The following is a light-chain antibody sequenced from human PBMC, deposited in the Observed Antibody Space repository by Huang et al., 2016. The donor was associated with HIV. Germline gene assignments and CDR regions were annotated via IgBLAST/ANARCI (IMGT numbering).Light chain of an antibody. J-gene: IGKJ2*01. Sequence: VMMSQSPATLAASPGERVTLSGGASQSVNTNLAWYQQKPGQPPRLLIYAASPRATGVPASVAGSGSGTEFTLTIDSLRSDDFAVYCCQRYNKWPPEYTFGQGTRLEIK. CDR1: QSVNTN. CDR2: AAS. V-gene: IGKV3-15*01. CDR3: QRYNKWPPEYT.